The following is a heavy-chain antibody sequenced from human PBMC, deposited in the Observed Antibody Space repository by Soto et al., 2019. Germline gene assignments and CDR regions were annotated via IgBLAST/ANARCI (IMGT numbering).Heavy chain of an antibody. CDR2: ISAYNGNT. J-gene: IGHJ5*02. CDR3: ARDRVCSSTSCYEAWFDP. Sequence: QVQLVQSGAEVKKPGASVKVSCKASGYTFTSYGISWVRQAPGQGLEWMGWISAYNGNTNYAQKLQGRVTMTTDTSTSTAYMELRSLRSDDTAVYSCARDRVCSSTSCYEAWFDPWGQGTLVTVSS. D-gene: IGHD2-2*01. CDR1: GYTFTSYG. V-gene: IGHV1-18*01.